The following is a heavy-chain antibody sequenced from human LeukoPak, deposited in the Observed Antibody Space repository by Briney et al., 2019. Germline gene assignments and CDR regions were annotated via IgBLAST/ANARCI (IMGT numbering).Heavy chain of an antibody. J-gene: IGHJ4*02. Sequence: ASVKISCKASGYTFTTYDINWVRQAPGQGLEWMGWMNPNSGNTGYVRKFQGRVTLTRDTSISTAYMELSSLRSEDTAVYYCASGASRSFDYWGQGTLVTVSS. CDR3: ASGASRSFDY. CDR2: MNPNSGNT. V-gene: IGHV1-8*01. CDR1: GYTFTTYD.